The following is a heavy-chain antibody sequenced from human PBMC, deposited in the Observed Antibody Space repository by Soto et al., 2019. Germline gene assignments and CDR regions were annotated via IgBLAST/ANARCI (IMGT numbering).Heavy chain of an antibody. CDR1: GYTFTSYG. J-gene: IGHJ4*02. Sequence: QVQLVQSGPEVKKPGASVKVSCKTSGYTFTSYGISWVRQAPGQGLEWMGWITTDKGKTTYAPKFQGRVAMTTDTSTSTAHMDLRSLRSDDTAVYYCAPRSPAFDYWGQGTLVAVSS. CDR2: ITTDKGKT. CDR3: APRSPAFDY. V-gene: IGHV1-18*01.